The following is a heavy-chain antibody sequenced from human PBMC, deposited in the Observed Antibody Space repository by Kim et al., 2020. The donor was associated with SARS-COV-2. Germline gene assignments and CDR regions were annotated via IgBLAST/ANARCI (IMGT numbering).Heavy chain of an antibody. CDR3: AKVRQQLVPNWYFDL. CDR2: ISGSGATT. J-gene: IGHJ2*01. Sequence: GGSLRLSCAASGFTFDRYAMTWVHQAPGKGLERVSVISGSGATTYYADSVKGRFTISRDNSNNTLYLQMNSLRADDTAVYYCAKVRQQLVPNWYFDLWGRGTLVTVSS. CDR1: GFTFDRYA. V-gene: IGHV3-23*01. D-gene: IGHD6-13*01.